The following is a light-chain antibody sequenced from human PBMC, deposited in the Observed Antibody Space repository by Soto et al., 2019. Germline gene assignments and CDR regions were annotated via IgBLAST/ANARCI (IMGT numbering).Light chain of an antibody. CDR2: GAS. CDR1: QSVSSTY. CDR3: QHYGSSTWT. Sequence: EIVLTQSPGTLSLSPGEGATLSCRASQSVSSTYLAWYQQKPGQAPRLLIYGASSRATGIPDRFSGSGSGTDFTLTISRPEPEDFAVYYCQHYGSSTWTFGQGTKVEIK. J-gene: IGKJ1*01. V-gene: IGKV3-20*01.